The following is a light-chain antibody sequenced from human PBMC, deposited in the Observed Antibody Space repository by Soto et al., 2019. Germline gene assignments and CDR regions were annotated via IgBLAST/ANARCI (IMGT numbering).Light chain of an antibody. V-gene: IGLV2-14*03. CDR2: DVS. CDR3: SSYTSTSTV. J-gene: IGLJ3*02. Sequence: QSALTQPASVSGSPGQSITISCTGISSDVGGYNYVSWYQHLPGKAPKLMIYDVSNRPSGVSNRFSGSKSGNTASLTISGVQAEDEAEYYCSSYTSTSTVFGGGTKLTVL. CDR1: SSDVGGYNY.